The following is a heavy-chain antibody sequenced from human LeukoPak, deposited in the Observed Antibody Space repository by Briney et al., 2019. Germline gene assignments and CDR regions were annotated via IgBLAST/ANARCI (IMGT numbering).Heavy chain of an antibody. V-gene: IGHV4-59*01. CDR3: ARVSRRSSGWYGGGWFDP. CDR2: IYYSGST. CDR1: GGSFSTYY. J-gene: IGHJ5*02. Sequence: SETLSLTCTVSGGSFSTYYWSWIRQPPGKGLEWIGYIYYSGSTDYNPSLRSRVTMSLDTSKNQFSLKLSSVTAADTAVYYCARVSRRSSGWYGGGWFDPWGQGTLVTVSS. D-gene: IGHD6-19*01.